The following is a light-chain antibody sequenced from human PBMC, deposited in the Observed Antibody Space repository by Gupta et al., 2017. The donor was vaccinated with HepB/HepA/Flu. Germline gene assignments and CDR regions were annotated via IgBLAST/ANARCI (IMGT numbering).Light chain of an antibody. V-gene: IGLV2-14*01. CDR3: SSYTSSSTVWV. CDR2: EDS. Sequence: QSALPQPASVSGSPGQSITISCPGTSTDVGGYNYVSCYQQHPGKAPKLMIYEDSNRRSGVSNRFSGSKSGNTASLTTSGLQAEDEADYYCSSYTSSSTVWVFGGGTKLTVL. CDR1: STDVGGYNY. J-gene: IGLJ3*02.